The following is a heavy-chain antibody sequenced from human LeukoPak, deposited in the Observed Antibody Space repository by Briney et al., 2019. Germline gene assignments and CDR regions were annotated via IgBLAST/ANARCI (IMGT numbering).Heavy chain of an antibody. CDR1: GGSISSGGYS. J-gene: IGHJ4*02. CDR3: ARKNSSGYYPLDY. V-gene: IGHV4-30-2*01. Sequence: SETLSLTCAVSGGSISSGGYSWSWIRQPPGKGLEWIGYIYHSGSTYYNPSLKSRVTISVDRSKNQFSLKLSSVTAADTAVYYCARKNSSGYYPLDYWGQGTLVTVSS. D-gene: IGHD3-22*01. CDR2: IYHSGST.